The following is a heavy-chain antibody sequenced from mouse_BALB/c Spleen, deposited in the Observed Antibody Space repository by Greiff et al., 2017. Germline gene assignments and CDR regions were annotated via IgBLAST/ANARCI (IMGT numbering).Heavy chain of an antibody. CDR2: IRSKSNNYAT. CDR3: VRRGGSSYAMDY. J-gene: IGHJ4*01. V-gene: IGHV10-1*02. Sequence: GGGLVQPKGSLKLSCAASGFTFNTYAMNWVRQAPGKGLEWVARIRSKSNNYATYYADSVKDRFTISRYDSQSVLYLQMNNLKTEDTAMYYCVRRGGSSYAMDYWGQGTSVTVSS. CDR1: GFTFNTYA. D-gene: IGHD1-1*01.